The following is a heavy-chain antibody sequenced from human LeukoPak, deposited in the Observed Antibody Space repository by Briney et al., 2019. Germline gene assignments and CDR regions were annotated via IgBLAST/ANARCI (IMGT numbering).Heavy chain of an antibody. Sequence: ASVKVSCKASGYTFTGYYMHWVRQAPGQGLEWMGWINPNSGGTNYAQKFQGRVTMTRDTSISTAYMELSRLRSDDTAVYYCARWSYDSSGYYSDYWGQGTLVTVSS. CDR3: ARWSYDSSGYYSDY. CDR1: GYTFTGYY. D-gene: IGHD3-22*01. J-gene: IGHJ4*02. CDR2: INPNSGGT. V-gene: IGHV1-2*02.